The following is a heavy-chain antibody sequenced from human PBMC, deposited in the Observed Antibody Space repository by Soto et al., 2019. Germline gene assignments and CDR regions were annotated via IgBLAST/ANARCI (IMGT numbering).Heavy chain of an antibody. CDR3: AREMSYYFDS. V-gene: IGHV4-30-2*01. CDR1: GDSISRDDSS. Sequence: QVQLQESGSGLVKPSQTLVLTCTVSGDSISRDDSSWSWLRQPPGKGLEWIGYIYHSGATYYNPSLKSRVTTSVDKSKNQFSLSLASVTAADTAVYYCAREMSYYFDSWGHGTLVTVSS. J-gene: IGHJ4*01. CDR2: IYHSGAT.